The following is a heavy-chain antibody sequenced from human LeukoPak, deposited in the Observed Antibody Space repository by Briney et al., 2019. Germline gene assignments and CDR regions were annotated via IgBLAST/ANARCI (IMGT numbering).Heavy chain of an antibody. CDR2: ISSSGSTI. CDR1: GFTFSSYG. J-gene: IGHJ4*02. CDR3: ARVGYCSSTSCYDY. D-gene: IGHD2-2*01. V-gene: IGHV3-48*04. Sequence: GGSLRLSCAASGFTFSSYGMHWVRQAPGKGLEWVSYISSSGSTIYYADSVKGRFTISRDNAKNSLYLQMNSLRAEDTAVYYCARVGYCSSTSCYDYWGQGTLVTVSS.